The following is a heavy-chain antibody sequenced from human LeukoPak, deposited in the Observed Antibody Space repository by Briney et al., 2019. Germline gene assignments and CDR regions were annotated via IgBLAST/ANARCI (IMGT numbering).Heavy chain of an antibody. V-gene: IGHV4-4*09. CDR3: ASSYYDLYYFDY. CDR1: GGSISSYY. D-gene: IGHD3-22*01. J-gene: IGHJ4*02. Sequence: SETLSLTCTVSGGSISSYYWSWIRQPPGKGLEWIGYIYTSGSTNYNPSLKSRVTISVDTSKNQFSLKLSSVTAADPAVYYCASSYYDLYYFDYWGQGTLVTVSS. CDR2: IYTSGST.